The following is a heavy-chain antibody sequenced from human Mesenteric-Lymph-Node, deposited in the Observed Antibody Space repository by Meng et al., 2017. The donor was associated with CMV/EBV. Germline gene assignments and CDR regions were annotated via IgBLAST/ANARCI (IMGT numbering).Heavy chain of an antibody. V-gene: IGHV3-48*04. J-gene: IGHJ6*02. CDR3: ARSGYSHGMDV. Sequence: GESLKISCAASGFTVSRNYMNWVRQAPGKGLEWVSYISSSAPTTYSADSVKGRFTTSRDNARNSLYLQMNSLRAEDTAVYYCARSGYSHGMDVWGQGTTVTVSS. CDR2: ISSSAPTT. CDR1: GFTVSRNY. D-gene: IGHD3-22*01.